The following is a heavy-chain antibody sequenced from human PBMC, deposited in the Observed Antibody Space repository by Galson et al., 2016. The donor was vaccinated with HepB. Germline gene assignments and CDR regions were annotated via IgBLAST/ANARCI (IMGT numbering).Heavy chain of an antibody. CDR1: GFTFSSYG. J-gene: IGHJ6*02. D-gene: IGHD2-2*01. V-gene: IGHV3-30*18. Sequence: SLRLSCAASGFTFSSYGMHWVRQAPGKGLEWVAVISYDGGKKYYSDSVKGRFTISRDNSKNTLSLQMTSLRGDDSAVYYCAKDLDPGTVVTQTGVGYYYYGLDVWGQGTTVTVSS. CDR2: ISYDGGKK. CDR3: AKDLDPGTVVTQTGVGYYYYGLDV.